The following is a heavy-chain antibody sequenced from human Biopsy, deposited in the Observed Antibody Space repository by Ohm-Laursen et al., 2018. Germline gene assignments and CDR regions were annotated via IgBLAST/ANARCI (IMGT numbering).Heavy chain of an antibody. V-gene: IGHV3-21*01. CDR1: GFTFSSYS. CDR2: ISETSSHI. J-gene: IGHJ6*02. Sequence: SLRLSCAASGFTFSSYSMNWVRQAPGKGLEWIPYISETSSHIYDADPVKGRFTVTRDNAKNSLYLQLNSLRAEDTAVYYCARDSRRTAREGGMDVWGQGTTVTVSS. D-gene: IGHD6-6*01. CDR3: ARDSRRTAREGGMDV.